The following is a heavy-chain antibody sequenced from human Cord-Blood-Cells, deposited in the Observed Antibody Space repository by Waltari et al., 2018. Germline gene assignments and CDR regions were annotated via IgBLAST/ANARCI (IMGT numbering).Heavy chain of an antibody. Sequence: QVQLQESGPGLVKPSETLSLTCTVSGGSISSYYWSWIRQPPGKGLEWIGYSYYSGGTNYNPSLKTRVTLSVDTSKNQFSLKLSSVTAADTAVYYCARHQLGINNWYFDLWGRGTLVTVSS. CDR1: GGSISSYY. CDR3: ARHQLGINNWYFDL. D-gene: IGHD7-27*01. J-gene: IGHJ2*01. CDR2: SYYSGGT. V-gene: IGHV4-59*08.